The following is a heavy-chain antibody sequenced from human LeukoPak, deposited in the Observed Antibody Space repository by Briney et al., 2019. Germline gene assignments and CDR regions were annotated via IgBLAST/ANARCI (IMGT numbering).Heavy chain of an antibody. CDR2: IYSGGAT. CDR3: ASGGKYCTGGACYGD. V-gene: IGHV3-66*01. D-gene: IGHD2-8*02. J-gene: IGHJ4*02. Sequence: PGGSLRLSCAASGLIFSDDYISWVRQTPGKGLEWVSVIYSGGATFYADYVQGRFTISRDNSKNTVHLQMNSLRAEDTAVYYCASGGKYCTGGACYGDWGQGTLVTVSS. CDR1: GLIFSDDY.